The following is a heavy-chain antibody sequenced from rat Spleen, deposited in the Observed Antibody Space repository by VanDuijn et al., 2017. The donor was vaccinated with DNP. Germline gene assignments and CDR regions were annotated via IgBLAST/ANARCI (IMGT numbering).Heavy chain of an antibody. CDR2: INYSGRN. D-gene: IGHD3-8*01. CDR1: DYSITNNY. CDR3: TRVHPPRGFDY. V-gene: IGHV3-1*01. J-gene: IGHJ2*01. Sequence: EVQLQESGPGLVKPSQSLSLICSVTDYSITNNYWGWIRKFPGNKMEWMGHINYSGRNVYNPSLKSRISITRDTSKNQFFRQVNSVTTEDTAKYYCTRVHPPRGFDYWGQGVMVTFSS.